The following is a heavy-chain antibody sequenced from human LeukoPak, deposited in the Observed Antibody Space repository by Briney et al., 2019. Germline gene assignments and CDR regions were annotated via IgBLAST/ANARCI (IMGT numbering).Heavy chain of an antibody. CDR3: AKDQEAVAGQTPFDY. Sequence: PARSLRLSCAASGFTFSSYAMSWVRQAPGKGLEWVSAISGSGGSTYYADSVKGRFTISRDNSKNTLYLQMNSLRAEDTAVYYCAKDQEAVAGQTPFDYWGQGTLVTVSS. CDR2: ISGSGGST. D-gene: IGHD6-19*01. CDR1: GFTFSSYA. J-gene: IGHJ4*02. V-gene: IGHV3-23*01.